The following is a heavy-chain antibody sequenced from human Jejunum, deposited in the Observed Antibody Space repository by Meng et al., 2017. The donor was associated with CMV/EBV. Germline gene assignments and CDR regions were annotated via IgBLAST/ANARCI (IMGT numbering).Heavy chain of an antibody. D-gene: IGHD3-3*01. J-gene: IGHJ4*02. Sequence: LRLSCTGSALTFSSYAMSWVRQAPGKGLEWVSAISGAGSSTYYADSVKGRLTISRDNSRDTLFLQMNSLRAEDTAVYYCAKDLRFSPGGQGTLVTVSS. CDR2: ISGAGSST. V-gene: IGHV3-23*01. CDR1: ALTFSSYA. CDR3: AKDLRFSP.